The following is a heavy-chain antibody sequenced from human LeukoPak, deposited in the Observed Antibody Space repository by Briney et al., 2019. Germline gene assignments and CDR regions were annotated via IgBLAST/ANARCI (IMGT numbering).Heavy chain of an antibody. D-gene: IGHD5-18*01. CDR1: GFTVNIHY. V-gene: IGHV3-66*01. J-gene: IGHJ4*02. CDR3: ARGRYSYGYDLDH. Sequence: GGSLRLSCAASGFTVNIHYMSWVRQAPGKGLEWVSVIYGAGSTYYADSLKGRFSISRDNSGSTLWLQMNSLRVDDTAVYYCARGRYSYGYDLDHWGQGTLVTVSS. CDR2: IYGAGST.